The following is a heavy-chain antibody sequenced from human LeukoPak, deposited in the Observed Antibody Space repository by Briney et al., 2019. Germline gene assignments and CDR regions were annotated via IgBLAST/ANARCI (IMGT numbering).Heavy chain of an antibody. D-gene: IGHD2-21*02. J-gene: IGHJ4*02. CDR1: AFKISSYA. Sequence: GGSLILCCAASAFKISSYAMNWVRQAPGKRLELVAGISGGGAGTYYVDSVKGRFTISRDNSKNTLYLQMNSLGAEDTAVYYCAKLVSTAQMGDYWGQGTPVTVSS. CDR2: ISGGGAGT. V-gene: IGHV3-23*01. CDR3: AKLVSTAQMGDY.